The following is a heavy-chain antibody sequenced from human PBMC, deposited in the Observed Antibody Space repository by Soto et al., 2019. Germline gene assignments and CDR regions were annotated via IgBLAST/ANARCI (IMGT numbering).Heavy chain of an antibody. V-gene: IGHV2-5*02. CDR1: GFSLSTSGVG. CDR2: IYWDDDK. Sequence: QITLKESGPTLVKPTQTLTLTCTFSGFSLSTSGVGVGWIRQPPGKALEWLALIYWDDDKRYSPSLKSRLTLTMDTSNTPVVLTMTNMDPVDTATYYCAHVYGGYDNFDYWGQGTLVTVSS. CDR3: AHVYGGYDNFDY. J-gene: IGHJ4*02. D-gene: IGHD5-12*01.